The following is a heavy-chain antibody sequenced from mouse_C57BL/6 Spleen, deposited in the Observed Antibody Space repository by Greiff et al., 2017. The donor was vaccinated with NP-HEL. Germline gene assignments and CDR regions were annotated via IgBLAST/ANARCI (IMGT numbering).Heavy chain of an antibody. CDR2: ISYDGSN. Sequence: VQLKESGPGLVKPSQSLSLTCSVTGYSITSGYYWNWIRQFPGNKLEWMGYISYDGSNNYNPSLKNRISITRDTSKNQFFLKLNSVTTEDTATYYCARDGYDEAWFAYWGQGTLVTVSA. D-gene: IGHD2-2*01. CDR1: GYSITSGYY. V-gene: IGHV3-6*01. CDR3: ARDGYDEAWFAY. J-gene: IGHJ3*01.